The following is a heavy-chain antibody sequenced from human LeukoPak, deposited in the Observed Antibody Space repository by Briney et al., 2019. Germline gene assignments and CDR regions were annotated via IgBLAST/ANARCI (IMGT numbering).Heavy chain of an antibody. J-gene: IGHJ5*02. Sequence: SETLSLTCTVSGGSISSYYWSWIRQPPGKGLEWIGYIYYSGSTNYNPSLKSRVTISVDTSKNQFSLKLSSVTAADTAVYYCARGLYYYDSSGYSVWFDPWGQGTLVTVSS. D-gene: IGHD3-22*01. CDR2: IYYSGST. CDR3: ARGLYYYDSSGYSVWFDP. CDR1: GGSISSYY. V-gene: IGHV4-59*01.